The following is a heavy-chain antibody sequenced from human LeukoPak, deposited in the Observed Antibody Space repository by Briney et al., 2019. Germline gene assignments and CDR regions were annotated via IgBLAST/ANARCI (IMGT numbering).Heavy chain of an antibody. CDR2: IYPGDSDT. V-gene: IGHV5-51*01. CDR3: ARHTSNWGDTFDI. D-gene: IGHD7-27*01. Sequence: GESLEISCKGSGYSFTSYWIGWVRQMPGKGLEWMGIIYPGDSDTRYSPSFQGHVTISADKSITTAYLQWSSLKASDTAMYYCARHTSNWGDTFDIWGQGTMVTVSS. J-gene: IGHJ3*02. CDR1: GYSFTSYW.